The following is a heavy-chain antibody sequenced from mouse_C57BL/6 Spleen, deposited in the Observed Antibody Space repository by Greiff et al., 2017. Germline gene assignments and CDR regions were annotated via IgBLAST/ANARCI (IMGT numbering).Heavy chain of an antibody. J-gene: IGHJ2*01. Sequence: VQVVESGPELVKPGASVKISCKASGYAFSSSWMNWVKQRPGKGLEWIGRIYPGDGDTNYNGKFKGKATLTADKSSSTAYMQLSSLTSEDSAVYFCARSLRYFDYWGQGTTLTVSS. CDR3: ARSLRYFDY. CDR2: IYPGDGDT. V-gene: IGHV1-82*01. CDR1: GYAFSSSW.